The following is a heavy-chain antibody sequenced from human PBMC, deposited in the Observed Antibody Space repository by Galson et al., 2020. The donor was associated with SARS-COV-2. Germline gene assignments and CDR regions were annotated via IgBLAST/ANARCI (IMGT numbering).Heavy chain of an antibody. CDR2: IYPGASDT. J-gene: IGHJ6*02. CDR3: ARQGGDGYSSYYYGMGV. Sequence: GESQKISCKGSGYSFTSYWIGWVRQMPGKGLEWMGIIYPGASDTRYSPSFQGQVTISADKSISTAYLQWSSLKAPDTAMYYCARQGGDGYSSYYYGMGVWGQGTTVTVSS. CDR1: GYSFTSYW. V-gene: IGHV5-51*01. D-gene: IGHD5-18*01.